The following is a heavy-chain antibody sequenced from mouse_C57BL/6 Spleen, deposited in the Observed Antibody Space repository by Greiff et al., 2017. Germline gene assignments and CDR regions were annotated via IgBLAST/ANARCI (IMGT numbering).Heavy chain of an antibody. CDR2: IDPSDSYT. CDR3: ARTSRYGNWYFDV. J-gene: IGHJ1*03. CDR1: GYTFTSYW. D-gene: IGHD2-10*02. V-gene: IGHV1-69*01. Sequence: QVQLQQPGAELVMPGASVKLSCKASGYTFTSYWMHWVKQRPGQGLEWIGEIDPSDSYTNYNQKFKGKSTLTVDKSSSTAYMQLSSLTSEDSAVYYCARTSRYGNWYFDVWGTGTTVTVSS.